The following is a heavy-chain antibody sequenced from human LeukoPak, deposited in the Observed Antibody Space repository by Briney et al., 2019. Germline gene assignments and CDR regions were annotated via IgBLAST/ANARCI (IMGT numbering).Heavy chain of an antibody. J-gene: IGHJ5*02. V-gene: IGHV4-59*01. CDR1: GGSISSYY. D-gene: IGHD3-22*01. Sequence: ASETLSLTCTVSGGSISSYYWSWIRQPPGKGLEWLGYIYYTGATKYNPSLESRVTISVDTSKSQFSLQLSSVTAADTAVYYCTRDAEISGYTWYNWFDPWGQGILVTVSS. CDR2: IYYTGAT. CDR3: TRDAEISGYTWYNWFDP.